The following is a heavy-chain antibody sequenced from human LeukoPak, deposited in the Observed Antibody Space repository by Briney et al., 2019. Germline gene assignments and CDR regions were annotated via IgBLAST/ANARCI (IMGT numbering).Heavy chain of an antibody. V-gene: IGHV4-39*07. CDR1: GGSISSRIYY. D-gene: IGHD2-15*01. J-gene: IGHJ3*02. CDR3: ARGASGDTIIGSDAFDI. CDR2: INHSGST. Sequence: KPSETLSLTCIVSGGSISSRIYYWGWIRQPPGKGLEWIGEINHSGSTNYNPSLKSRVTISVDTSKNQFSLKLSSVTAADTAVYYCARGASGDTIIGSDAFDIWGQGTMVTVSS.